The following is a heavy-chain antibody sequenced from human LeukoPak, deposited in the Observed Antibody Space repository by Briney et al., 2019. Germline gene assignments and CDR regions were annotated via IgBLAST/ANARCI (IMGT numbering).Heavy chain of an antibody. CDR1: GFTFSSYA. CDR3: AKGGSYYYDSSGRTYFDY. CDR2: ISGSGGST. D-gene: IGHD3-22*01. J-gene: IGHJ4*02. V-gene: IGHV3-23*01. Sequence: PGGSLRLSCAASGFTFSSYAMSWVRQAPGKGLEWVSAISGSGGSTYYADSVKGRFTISRDNSKNTLYLQMSSLRAEDTAVYYCAKGGSYYYDSSGRTYFDYWGQGTLVTVSS.